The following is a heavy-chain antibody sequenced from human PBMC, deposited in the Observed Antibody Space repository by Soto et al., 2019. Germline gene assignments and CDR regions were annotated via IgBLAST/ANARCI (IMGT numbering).Heavy chain of an antibody. D-gene: IGHD6-6*01. Sequence: PSETLSITCAFSVGSISISNWWSWFRQPPVKGLEWIGEIYHSGSTNYNPSLKSRVTISVDKSKNQFSLKLSSVTAADTAVYYCARYSDFWGSYSSSSDSDYWGQGTLVTVSS. CDR2: IYHSGST. V-gene: IGHV4-4*02. J-gene: IGHJ4*02. CDR3: ARYSDFWGSYSSSSDSDY. CDR1: VGSISISNW.